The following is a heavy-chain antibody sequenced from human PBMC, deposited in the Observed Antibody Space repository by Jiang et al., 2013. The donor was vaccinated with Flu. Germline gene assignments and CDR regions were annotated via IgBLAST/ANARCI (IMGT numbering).Heavy chain of an antibody. V-gene: IGHV1-69*01. J-gene: IGHJ4*02. D-gene: IGHD5-24*01. CDR2: FGTA. Sequence: FGTANYAQKFQGRVTITADESTSTAYMELSSLRSEDTAAYYCARRDEMDGYNSFFDYWGQGTLVTVSS. CDR3: ARRDEMDGYNSFFDY.